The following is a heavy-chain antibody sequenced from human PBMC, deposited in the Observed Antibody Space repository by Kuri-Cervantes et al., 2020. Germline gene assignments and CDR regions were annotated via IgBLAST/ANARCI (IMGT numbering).Heavy chain of an antibody. Sequence: GESLKISCAASGFTFSNAWMSWVRQAPGKGLEWVGHIKSKADGGTTNYAASAKGRFTISRDDSKNTLYLQMNSLRTEDTAIYYCIATAHYYDSGSLFMDVWGQGTTVTVSS. J-gene: IGHJ6*02. CDR1: GFTFSNAW. V-gene: IGHV3-15*01. CDR3: IATAHYYDSGSLFMDV. CDR2: IKSKADGGTT. D-gene: IGHD3-10*01.